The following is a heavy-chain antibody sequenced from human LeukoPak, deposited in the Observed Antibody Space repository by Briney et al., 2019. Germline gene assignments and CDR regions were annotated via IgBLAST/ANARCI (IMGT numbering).Heavy chain of an antibody. J-gene: IGHJ4*02. Sequence: PGGSLRLSCAASGFTFSSYAMHWVRQAPGKGLEWVAVISYDGSNKYYADSVKGRFTISRDNSKNTLYLQMNSLRAEDTAVYYCAREWVATLTFDYWDQGTLVTVSS. CDR1: GFTFSSYA. CDR3: AREWVATLTFDY. V-gene: IGHV3-30-3*01. CDR2: ISYDGSNK. D-gene: IGHD5-12*01.